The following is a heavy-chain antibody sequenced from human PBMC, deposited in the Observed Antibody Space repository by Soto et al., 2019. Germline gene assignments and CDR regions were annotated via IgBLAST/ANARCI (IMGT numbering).Heavy chain of an antibody. Sequence: QVQLQESGPGLVKPSQNLSLTCTVSGGSISSSDYYWSWIRQPPGKGLEWIGYIYYSGSTYYNPSLKSRAIISVDTSKNQFSLKLSSVTAADTAVYYCAREQLAFFDYWGQGTLVTVSS. D-gene: IGHD6-13*01. CDR3: AREQLAFFDY. V-gene: IGHV4-30-4*01. CDR2: IYYSGST. J-gene: IGHJ4*02. CDR1: GGSISSSDYY.